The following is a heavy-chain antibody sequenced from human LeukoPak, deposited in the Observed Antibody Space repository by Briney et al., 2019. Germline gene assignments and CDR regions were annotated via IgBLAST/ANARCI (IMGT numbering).Heavy chain of an antibody. D-gene: IGHD4-11*01. CDR3: VRDAPYSHFDY. J-gene: IGHJ4*02. CDR1: GFTFSSYA. Sequence: PGGSLRLSCAASGFTFSSYAMHWDRQAPGKGLEWLAVISYDGSNKYYADSEKGRFTISRDSAKNSLYLQMNSLRAEDTAVYYCVRDAPYSHFDYWGQGTLVSVSS. V-gene: IGHV3-30-3*01. CDR2: ISYDGSNK.